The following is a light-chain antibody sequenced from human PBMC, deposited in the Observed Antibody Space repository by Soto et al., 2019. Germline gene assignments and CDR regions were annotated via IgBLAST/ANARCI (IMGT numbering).Light chain of an antibody. J-gene: IGLJ1*01. CDR1: SSDVGGYNY. Sequence: QSVLTQPASVSGSPGQSITISCTGTSSDVGGYNYVSWYQQHPGKAPKLMIYDVSNRPSGVSNRFSGSKSGNTASQTISGLQAEDEADYYCSSYTSSSTDYVFGTGTKVTVL. CDR3: SSYTSSSTDYV. V-gene: IGLV2-14*01. CDR2: DVS.